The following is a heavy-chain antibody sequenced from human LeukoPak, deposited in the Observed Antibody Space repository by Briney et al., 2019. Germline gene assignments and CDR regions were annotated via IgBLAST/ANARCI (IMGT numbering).Heavy chain of an antibody. J-gene: IGHJ5*02. CDR3: AKDRGRGITICFAP. CDR1: GFTFSSNA. D-gene: IGHD3-16*01. Sequence: GGSLTLSCAASGFTFSSNAMSWVRQAPGKGLEWVSAISGSGGSTYYADSVKGRFTISRDNSKSTLNLQMNSLRGEDTAVYYCAKDRGRGITICFAPWGQGILVTVSS. CDR2: ISGSGGST. V-gene: IGHV3-23*01.